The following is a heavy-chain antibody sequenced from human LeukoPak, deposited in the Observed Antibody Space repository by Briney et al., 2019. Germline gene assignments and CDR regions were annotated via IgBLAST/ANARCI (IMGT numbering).Heavy chain of an antibody. Sequence: GGSLRLSCAASGFTFSSYSMNWVRQAPGKGLEWVSYISSSSSTIYYADSVKGRFTISRDNAKNSLYLQMNSLRDEDTAVYYCARGRADYDYVWGARYYFDYWGQGTLVTVSS. J-gene: IGHJ4*02. D-gene: IGHD3-16*01. CDR1: GFTFSSYS. CDR3: ARGRADYDYVWGARYYFDY. CDR2: ISSSSSTI. V-gene: IGHV3-48*02.